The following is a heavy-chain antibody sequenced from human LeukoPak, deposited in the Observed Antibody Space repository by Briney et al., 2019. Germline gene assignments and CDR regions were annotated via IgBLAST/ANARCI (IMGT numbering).Heavy chain of an antibody. Sequence: SETLSLTCAVSGGSISSGGYSWSWIRQPPGKGLGWIGYIYHSGSTYYNPSLKSRVTISVDRSKNQFSLKLSSVTAADTAVYYCARRRNTSPYDFDYWGQGTLVTVSS. J-gene: IGHJ4*02. CDR1: GGSISSGGYS. V-gene: IGHV4-30-2*01. CDR3: ARRRNTSPYDFDY. D-gene: IGHD2-2*01. CDR2: IYHSGST.